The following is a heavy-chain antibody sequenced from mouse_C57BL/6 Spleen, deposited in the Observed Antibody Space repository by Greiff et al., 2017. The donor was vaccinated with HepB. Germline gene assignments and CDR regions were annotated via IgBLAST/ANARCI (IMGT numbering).Heavy chain of an antibody. CDR2: IYPGSGNT. D-gene: IGHD1-1*01. V-gene: IGHV1-76*01. J-gene: IGHJ1*03. CDR3: ARDSRRYFDV. CDR1: GYTFTDYY. Sequence: QVQLKESGAELVRPGASVKLSCKASGYTFTDYYINWVKQRPGQGLEWIARIYPGSGNTYYNEKFKGKATLTAEKSSSTAYMQLSSLTSEDSAVYFCARDSRRYFDVWGTGTTVTVSS.